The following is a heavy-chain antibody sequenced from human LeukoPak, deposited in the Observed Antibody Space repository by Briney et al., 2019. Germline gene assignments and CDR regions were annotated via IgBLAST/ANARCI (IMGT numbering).Heavy chain of an antibody. D-gene: IGHD3-22*01. CDR1: GGSISSGSYY. V-gene: IGHV4-61*02. CDR3: ARDSLYYYDSSGYGVGVFDY. Sequence: SETLSLTCTVSGGSISSGSYYWSWIRQPAGKGLEWIGRIYTSGSTNYNPSLKSRVTISVDTSKNQFSLNLSSVTAADTAVYYCARDSLYYYDSSGYGVGVFDYWGQGTLVTVSS. J-gene: IGHJ4*02. CDR2: IYTSGST.